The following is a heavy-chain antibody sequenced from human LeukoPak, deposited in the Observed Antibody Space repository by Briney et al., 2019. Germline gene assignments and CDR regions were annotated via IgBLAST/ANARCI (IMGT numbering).Heavy chain of an antibody. J-gene: IGHJ6*03. CDR2: IYPGDSDT. D-gene: IGHD4-11*01. CDR1: GYRFTSYW. Sequence: GESLKISCKGSGYRFTSYWIGWVRQMPGKGLGWMGIIYPGDSDTRYSPSFQGQVTISADKSISTAYLQWSSLKASDTALYYCARHSRSNYDYYYYYYMDVWGKGTTVTVSS. CDR3: ARHSRSNYDYYYYYYMDV. V-gene: IGHV5-51*01.